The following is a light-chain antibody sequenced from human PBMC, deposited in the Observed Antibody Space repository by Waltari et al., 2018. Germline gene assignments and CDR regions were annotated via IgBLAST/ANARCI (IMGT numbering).Light chain of an antibody. J-gene: IGKJ1*01. CDR1: QSGSRF. CDR2: GAS. V-gene: IGKV3-20*01. Sequence: EIVLTQSPGTLSLSPGARGTLSCRASQSGSRFLAWDQQKPGQAPRLLIYGASTRATGIPDRFSGSGSGTDFSLTISRLEPEDFAVYYCQKYDRLPATFGQGTKVEIK. CDR3: QKYDRLPAT.